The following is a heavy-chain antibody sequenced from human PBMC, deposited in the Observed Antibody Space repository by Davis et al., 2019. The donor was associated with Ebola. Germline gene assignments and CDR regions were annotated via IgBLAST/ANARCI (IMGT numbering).Heavy chain of an antibody. CDR2: ISAYNGNT. J-gene: IGHJ4*02. V-gene: IGHV1-18*01. D-gene: IGHD6-19*01. CDR3: ARDRVYSSGYDY. CDR1: GYTFTSYG. Sequence: AASVKVSCKASGYTFTSYGISWVRQAPGQGLEWMGWISAYNGNTNYAQKFQGRVTITADKSTSTAYMELSSLRSEDTAVYYCARDRVYSSGYDYWGQGTLVTVSS.